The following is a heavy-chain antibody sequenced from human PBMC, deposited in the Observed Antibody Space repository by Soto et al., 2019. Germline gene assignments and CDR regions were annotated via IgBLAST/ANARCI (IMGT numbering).Heavy chain of an antibody. J-gene: IGHJ4*02. V-gene: IGHV4-39*01. D-gene: IGHD1-26*01. Sequence: QLRLHESGPGLVKPSETLSLTCTVSGGSISSSSSCWDWLRQPPGKGLGWIGSISYEGKTFYSPSQRSRIDISADTRKIQFCRKLSSVTAADTAVYYCAGRVGNRDYFDSWGQGTLVTVSS. CDR1: GGSISSSSSC. CDR3: AGRVGNRDYFDS. CDR2: ISYEGKT.